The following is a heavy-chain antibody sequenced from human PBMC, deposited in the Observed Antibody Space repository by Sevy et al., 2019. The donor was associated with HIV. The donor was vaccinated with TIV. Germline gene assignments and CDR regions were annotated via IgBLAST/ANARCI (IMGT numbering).Heavy chain of an antibody. CDR3: AKRSYSSSWYSKVIVEYYYYGMDV. CDR1: GFTFSSYG. V-gene: IGHV3-30*18. J-gene: IGHJ6*02. Sequence: GGSLRLSCAASGFTFSSYGMHWVRQAPGKGLEWVAVISYDGSNKYYADSVKGRFTISRENSKNTLYLQMNSLRAEDTAVYYCAKRSYSSSWYSKVIVEYYYYGMDVWGQGTTVTVSS. D-gene: IGHD6-13*01. CDR2: ISYDGSNK.